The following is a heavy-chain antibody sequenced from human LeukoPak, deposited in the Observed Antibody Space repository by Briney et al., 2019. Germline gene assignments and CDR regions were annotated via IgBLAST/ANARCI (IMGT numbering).Heavy chain of an antibody. CDR3: ASYCGGDCYSDFDY. D-gene: IGHD2-21*02. J-gene: IGHJ4*02. V-gene: IGHV3-23*01. CDR2: ISGSGGST. CDR1: GFTFSSYA. Sequence: GGSLRLSCAASGFTFSSYAMSWVRQAPGKGLEWVSAISGSGGSTYYADSVKGRFTISRDNSKNTLYLQMNSLRAEDTAVYYCASYCGGDCYSDFDYWGQGTPVTVSS.